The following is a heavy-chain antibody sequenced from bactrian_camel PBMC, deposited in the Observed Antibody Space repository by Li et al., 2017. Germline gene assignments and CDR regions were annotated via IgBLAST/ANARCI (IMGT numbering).Heavy chain of an antibody. J-gene: IGHJ4*01. CDR1: GFTFDGPA. CDR2: ISSDGST. V-gene: IGHV3S55*01. Sequence: HVQLVESGGGSVQAGGSLRLSCRASGFTFDGPAMGWYRQAPGNECELVSIISSDGSTYYADSVMGRFTISRDNAKNTNTVYLQMDSLKAEDTAIYYCAAARGWIRDVLDGAKYDYWGQGTQVTVS. CDR3: AAARGWIRDVLDGAKYDY. D-gene: IGHD5*01.